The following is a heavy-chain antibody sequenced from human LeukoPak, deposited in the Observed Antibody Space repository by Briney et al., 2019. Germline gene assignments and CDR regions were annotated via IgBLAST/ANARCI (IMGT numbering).Heavy chain of an antibody. V-gene: IGHV3-21*01. CDR3: ARGPRSFDCTNGVCRFDY. J-gene: IGHJ4*02. CDR2: ISSSSSYI. D-gene: IGHD2-8*01. CDR1: GFTFSSYS. Sequence: GGSLRLSCAASGFTFSSYSMNWVRQAPGKGLEWVSSISSSSSYIYYADSVKGRFTISRDNAKNSLYLQMNSLRAEDTAVYYCARGPRSFDCTNGVCRFDYWGQGTLVTVSS.